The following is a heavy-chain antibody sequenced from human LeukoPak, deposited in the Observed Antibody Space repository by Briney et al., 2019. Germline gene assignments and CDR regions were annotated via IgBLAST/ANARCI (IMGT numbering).Heavy chain of an antibody. CDR2: ISGSGGNT. Sequence: PGGSLRLSCAASGFTFRSYTMSWVRQAPGKGLEWVPVISGSGGNTYYADPVKGRFTISRDNSKNTLYMQMNSLRAEDTAVYYCAKAPTPVVAATLFHHWGQGTLVTVS. CDR3: AKAPTPVVAATLFHH. CDR1: GFTFRSYT. D-gene: IGHD2-15*01. V-gene: IGHV3-23*01. J-gene: IGHJ1*01.